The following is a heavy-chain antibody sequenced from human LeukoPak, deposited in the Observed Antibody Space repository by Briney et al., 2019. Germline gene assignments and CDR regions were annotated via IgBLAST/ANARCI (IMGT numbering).Heavy chain of an antibody. J-gene: IGHJ4*02. Sequence: ASVKVSCRASGYTFTDYYIHWVRQAPGQGLEWMGWINPNSGGTNYAQKFQGRVTMTRDTSISTAYMELSRLRSDDTAVYYCARDLDCSSTSCYTSVYWGQGTLVTVSS. D-gene: IGHD2-2*02. V-gene: IGHV1-2*02. CDR1: GYTFTDYY. CDR2: INPNSGGT. CDR3: ARDLDCSSTSCYTSVY.